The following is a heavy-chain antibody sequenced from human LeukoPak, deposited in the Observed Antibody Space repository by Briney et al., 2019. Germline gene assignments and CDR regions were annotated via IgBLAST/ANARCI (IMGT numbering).Heavy chain of an antibody. CDR1: GYSLSSGYY. D-gene: IGHD3-22*01. CDR3: ARQPQSTRITMIVVGNYFDY. J-gene: IGHJ4*02. Sequence: SETLSLTCAVSGYSLSSGYYWGWTRQPPGKGLEGFGSIYQSGSTYYNPSLKSRVTISVDTSKNQFSLKLSSVTAADTAVYYCARQPQSTRITMIVVGNYFDYWGQGTLVTVSS. CDR2: IYQSGST. V-gene: IGHV4-38-2*01.